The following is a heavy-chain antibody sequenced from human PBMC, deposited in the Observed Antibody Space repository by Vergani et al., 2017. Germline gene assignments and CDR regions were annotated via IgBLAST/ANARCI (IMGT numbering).Heavy chain of an antibody. V-gene: IGHV1-2*02. Sequence: QVQLVQSGAEVKKPGASVKVSCKASGYTFTGYFIHWVRQAPGQGLEWMGWINPNSGGANYAQKLQGRVTMTRDTSISTAYMELSSLIIDDTAVYYCARDFGWLRLSNWFDPWGQGTLFTVSS. CDR2: INPNSGGA. CDR3: ARDFGWLRLSNWFDP. J-gene: IGHJ5*02. CDR1: GYTFTGYF. D-gene: IGHD5-12*01.